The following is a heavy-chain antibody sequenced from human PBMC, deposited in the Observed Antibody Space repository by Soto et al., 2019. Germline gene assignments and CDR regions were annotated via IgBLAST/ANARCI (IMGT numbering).Heavy chain of an antibody. CDR3: AKDQGSSWYEIDY. V-gene: IGHV3-48*01. CDR2: ISSSSSTI. J-gene: IGHJ4*02. CDR1: GFTFSSYS. Sequence: GSLRLSCAASGFTFSSYSMNWVRQAPGKGLEWVSYISSSSSTIYYADSVKGRFTISRDNAKNSLYLQMNSLRAEDTAVYYCAKDQGSSWYEIDYWGQGTLVTVSS. D-gene: IGHD6-13*01.